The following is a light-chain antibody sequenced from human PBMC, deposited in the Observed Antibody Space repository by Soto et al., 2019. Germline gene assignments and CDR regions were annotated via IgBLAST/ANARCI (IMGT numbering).Light chain of an antibody. J-gene: IGKJ1*01. Sequence: EIVLTQSPGTLSFSPGERATLSCRASQSVGSSYLAWYQQKPGQAPRLLIYGASSRATGIPDRFSGSGSGTDFTLTISRLEPEDFAVYYCHQYGSSSWTFGQGTKVDIK. CDR1: QSVGSSY. CDR3: HQYGSSSWT. CDR2: GAS. V-gene: IGKV3-20*01.